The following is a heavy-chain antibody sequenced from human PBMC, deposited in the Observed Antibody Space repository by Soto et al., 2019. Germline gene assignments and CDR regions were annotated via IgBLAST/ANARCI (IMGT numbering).Heavy chain of an antibody. Sequence: SETLSLTCAVYGGSFSGYYWSWIRQPPGKGLEWIGEINHSGSTNYNPSLKSRVTISVDTSKNLFSLKLSSVTAADTAVYYCARERLYSSSWSYYYYYYMDVWGKGSTVTVSS. CDR1: GGSFSGYY. V-gene: IGHV4-34*01. J-gene: IGHJ6*03. CDR2: INHSGST. D-gene: IGHD6-13*01. CDR3: ARERLYSSSWSYYYYYYMDV.